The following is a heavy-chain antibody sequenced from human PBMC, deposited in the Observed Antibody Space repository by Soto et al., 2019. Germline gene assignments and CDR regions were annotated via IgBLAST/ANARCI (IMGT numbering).Heavy chain of an antibody. V-gene: IGHV3-30*18. CDR3: AKDRGYINSPFDL. D-gene: IGHD6-25*01. Sequence: GGSLRLSCEASGFSFSTVGMHWVRQAPGKGLEWVSLISHDGNRQYYVESVKVRFTVSRDNSRNTVSLQMNGLRPEDTAIYYCAKDRGYINSPFDLWGQGTLVTVSS. J-gene: IGHJ4*02. CDR1: GFSFSTVG. CDR2: ISHDGNRQ.